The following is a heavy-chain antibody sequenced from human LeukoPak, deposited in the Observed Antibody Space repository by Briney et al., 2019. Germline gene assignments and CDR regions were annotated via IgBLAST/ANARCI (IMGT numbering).Heavy chain of an antibody. J-gene: IGHJ4*02. D-gene: IGHD6-19*01. CDR2: ISYDGSNK. Sequence: GSLRLSCAASGFTFSSYGMHWVRQAPGKGLEWVAVISYDGSNKYYADSVKGRFIISRDNSKNTLYLQMNSLRAEDTAVYYCAKDLGSSGCNYWGQGTLVTVSS. CDR1: GFTFSSYG. CDR3: AKDLGSSGCNY. V-gene: IGHV3-30*18.